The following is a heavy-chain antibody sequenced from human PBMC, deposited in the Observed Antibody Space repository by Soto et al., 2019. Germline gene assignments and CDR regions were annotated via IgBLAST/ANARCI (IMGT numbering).Heavy chain of an antibody. V-gene: IGHV3-23*01. Sequence: GGSLRLSCAASGFTFSSYAMSWVRQAPGKGLEWVSAISGSGGSTYYADSVKGRFTIPRDNSKNTLYLQMNSLRAEDTAVYYCAKFGGGYPQTYYYYGMDVWGQGTTVTVSS. CDR3: AKFGGGYPQTYYYYGMDV. CDR2: ISGSGGST. J-gene: IGHJ6*02. D-gene: IGHD3-10*01. CDR1: GFTFSSYA.